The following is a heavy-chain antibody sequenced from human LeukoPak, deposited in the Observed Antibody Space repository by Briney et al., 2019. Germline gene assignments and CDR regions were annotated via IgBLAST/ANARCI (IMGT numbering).Heavy chain of an antibody. CDR1: GGSISSSNW. CDR2: IYHSGST. Sequence: PSGTLSLTCAVSGGSISSSNWWGWVRQPPGKGLEWIGEIYHSGSTNYNPSLKSRVTISVDTSKNQFSLKLSSVTAADTAVYYCARHEVGAGALDYWGQGTLVTVSS. CDR3: ARHEVGAGALDY. J-gene: IGHJ4*02. V-gene: IGHV4-4*02. D-gene: IGHD1-26*01.